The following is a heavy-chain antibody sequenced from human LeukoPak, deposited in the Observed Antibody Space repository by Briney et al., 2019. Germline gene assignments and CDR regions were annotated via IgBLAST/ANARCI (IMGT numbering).Heavy chain of an antibody. V-gene: IGHV3-7*01. CDR3: AKDRLVVAPAAMTSNFDY. D-gene: IGHD2-2*01. CDR1: GFTFSSYW. Sequence: GGSLRLSCAASGFTFSSYWMSWVRQAPGKGLEWVANIKQDGSEKYYVDSVKGRFTISRDNSKNTLYLQMNSLKTEDTAVYYCAKDRLVVAPAAMTSNFDYWGQGTLVTVSS. CDR2: IKQDGSEK. J-gene: IGHJ4*02.